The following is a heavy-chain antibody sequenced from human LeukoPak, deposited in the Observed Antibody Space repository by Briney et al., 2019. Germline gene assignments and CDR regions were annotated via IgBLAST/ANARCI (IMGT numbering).Heavy chain of an antibody. D-gene: IGHD3-3*01. CDR1: GYTFTGYY. CDR2: INPNSGGT. V-gene: IGHV1-2*02. CDR3: ARVAITIREGILVYYDFWSAYMDV. J-gene: IGHJ6*03. Sequence: GASVKVSCKASGYTFTGYYMHWVRQAPGQGLEWMGWINPNSGGTNYAQKFQGRVTMNRDTSISTAYMELSRLRSDDTAVYYCARVAITIREGILVYYDFWSAYMDVWGKGTTVTVSS.